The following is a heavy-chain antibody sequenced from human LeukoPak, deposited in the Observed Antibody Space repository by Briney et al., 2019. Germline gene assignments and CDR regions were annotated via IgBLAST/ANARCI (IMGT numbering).Heavy chain of an antibody. CDR3: ARDWQWQQLDGDAFDI. D-gene: IGHD6-13*01. CDR1: GFTISNAW. Sequence: TGGSLRLSCAASGFTISNAWMSWVRQAPGKGLEWVANIKQDGSEKYYVDSVKGRFTISRDNAKNSLFLQMNSLRAEDTAVYYCARDWQWQQLDGDAFDIWGQGTMVTVSS. J-gene: IGHJ3*02. V-gene: IGHV3-7*04. CDR2: IKQDGSEK.